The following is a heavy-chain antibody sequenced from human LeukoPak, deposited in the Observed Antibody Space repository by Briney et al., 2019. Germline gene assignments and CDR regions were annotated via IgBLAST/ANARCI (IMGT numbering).Heavy chain of an antibody. CDR1: GFTFDDYA. D-gene: IGHD6-19*01. Sequence: PGGSLRLSCAASGFTFDDYAMHWVRQAPGKGLEWVSGISWNSGSIGHADSVKGRFTISRDNAKNSLYLQMNSLRAEDTALYYCAKPRGSSGWFDYWGQGTLVTVSS. V-gene: IGHV3-9*01. CDR2: ISWNSGSI. J-gene: IGHJ4*02. CDR3: AKPRGSSGWFDY.